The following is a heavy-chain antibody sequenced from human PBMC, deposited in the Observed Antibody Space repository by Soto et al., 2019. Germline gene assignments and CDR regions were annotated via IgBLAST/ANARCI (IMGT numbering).Heavy chain of an antibody. Sequence: GESLKISCRGSGYSFTSCWIGWVRQMPGKGLEWMGIIYPGDSDTRYSPSFQGQVTISADKSISTAYLQWSSLKASDTAMYYSARDVVVPAAPIVYYYYGMDVWGQGTTVTVSS. J-gene: IGHJ6*02. CDR3: ARDVVVPAAPIVYYYYGMDV. D-gene: IGHD2-2*01. CDR1: GYSFTSCW. CDR2: IYPGDSDT. V-gene: IGHV5-51*01.